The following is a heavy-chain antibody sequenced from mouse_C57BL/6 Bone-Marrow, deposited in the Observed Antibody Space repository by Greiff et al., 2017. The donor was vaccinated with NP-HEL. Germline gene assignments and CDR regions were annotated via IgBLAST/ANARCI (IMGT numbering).Heavy chain of an antibody. CDR2: ISDGGSYT. Sequence: EVQLVESGGGLVKPGGSLKLSCAASGFTFSSYAMSWVRQTPEKRLEWVATISDGGSYTYYPDNVKGRFTISRDNAKNNLYLQMSHLKSEDTAMYYCARDLTYREREYFDVGGTGTTVTVSS. CDR3: ARDLTYREREYFDV. V-gene: IGHV5-4*01. CDR1: GFTFSSYA. D-gene: IGHD2-12*01. J-gene: IGHJ1*03.